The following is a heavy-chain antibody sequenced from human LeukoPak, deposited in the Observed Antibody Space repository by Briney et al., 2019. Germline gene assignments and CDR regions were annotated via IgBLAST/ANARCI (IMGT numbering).Heavy chain of an antibody. D-gene: IGHD3-10*01. CDR1: GYTFTRYG. Sequence: ASVKVSCKASGYTFTRYGISWVRQAPGQGLEWMGWISAYNGNTNYAQKLQGRVTMATDTSTSTAYMELRSLRSDDTAVYYCARDDYYNSGSDYWGQGTLVTVSS. V-gene: IGHV1-18*01. CDR3: ARDDYYNSGSDY. CDR2: ISAYNGNT. J-gene: IGHJ4*02.